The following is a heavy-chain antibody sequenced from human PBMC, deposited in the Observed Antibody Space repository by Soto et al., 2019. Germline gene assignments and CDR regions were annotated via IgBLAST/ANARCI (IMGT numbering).Heavy chain of an antibody. Sequence: GGSLRLSCAASGFTFSSYGMHWVRQAPGKGLEWVAVIWYDGSNKYYADSVKGRFTISRDNSKNTLYLQMNSLRAEDTAVYYCARDRITGTGGRGMDVWGQGTTVTVSS. V-gene: IGHV3-33*01. CDR1: GFTFSSYG. CDR2: IWYDGSNK. D-gene: IGHD1-20*01. J-gene: IGHJ6*02. CDR3: ARDRITGTGGRGMDV.